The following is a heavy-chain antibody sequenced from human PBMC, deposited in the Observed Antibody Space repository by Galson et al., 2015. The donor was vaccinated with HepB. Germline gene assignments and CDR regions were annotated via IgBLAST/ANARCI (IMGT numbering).Heavy chain of an antibody. CDR1: GGTFSSYT. V-gene: IGHV1-69*01. J-gene: IGHJ6*02. CDR2: IITIFGKA. CDR3: ARDLCGAYCGGDCHYYGMDV. Sequence: SVRVSCTASGGTFSSYTISWVRQAPGQGLEWVGAIITIFGKANYAQKFQGRVTITADESTSTAYMELSSLRSEDTAVYYCARDLCGAYCGGDCHYYGMDVWGQGTTVTVSS. D-gene: IGHD2-21*02.